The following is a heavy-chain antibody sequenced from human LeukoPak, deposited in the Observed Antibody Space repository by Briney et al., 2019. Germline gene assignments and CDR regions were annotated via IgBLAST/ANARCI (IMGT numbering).Heavy chain of an antibody. V-gene: IGHV1-8*03. J-gene: IGHJ4*02. CDR1: GYTSTSYD. CDR3: ARSLWGSGWYYFDY. CDR2: MNPNSGNT. Sequence: GASVKVSCKASGYTSTSYDINWVRQATGQGLEWMGWMNPNSGNTGYAQKFQGRVTITRNTSISTAYMEPSSLRSEDTAVYYCARSLWGSGWYYFDYWGQGTLVTVSS. D-gene: IGHD6-19*01.